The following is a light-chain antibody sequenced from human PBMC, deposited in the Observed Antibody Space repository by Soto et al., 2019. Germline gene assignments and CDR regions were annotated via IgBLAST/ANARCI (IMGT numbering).Light chain of an antibody. CDR3: VLCMGSAGV. Sequence: QTVVTQEPSFSVSPVGTVADTCGLSSGSVSTSYYPSWYQQTPGQAPRPLIYSTNTRYSGVPDRFSGSSLGNKDALTISGAQADEESDYYCVLCMGSAGVFGGGTTLTVL. J-gene: IGLJ3*02. CDR2: STN. CDR1: SGSVSTSYY. V-gene: IGLV8-61*01.